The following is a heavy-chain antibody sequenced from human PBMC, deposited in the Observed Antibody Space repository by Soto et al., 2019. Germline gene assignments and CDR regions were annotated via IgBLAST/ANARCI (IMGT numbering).Heavy chain of an antibody. CDR1: GYSFTGHY. V-gene: IGHV1-69*04. J-gene: IGHJ4*02. CDR3: ARDGSGYYYGFDY. Sequence: SVKVSCKAIGYSFTGHYMHWVRQAPGQGLEWMGTIFPILGIANYAQKFQGRVTITADKSTSTAYMELSSLRSEDTAVYYCARDGSGYYYGFDYWGQGTLVTVSS. CDR2: IFPILGIA. D-gene: IGHD3-22*01.